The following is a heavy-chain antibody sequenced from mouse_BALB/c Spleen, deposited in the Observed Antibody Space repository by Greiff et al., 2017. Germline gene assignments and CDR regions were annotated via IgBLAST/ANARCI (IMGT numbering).Heavy chain of an antibody. Sequence: QVQLQQPGAELVRPGASVKLSCKASGYTFTSYWINWVKQRPGQGLEWIGNIYPSDSYTNYNQKFKDKATLTVDKSSRTAYMQLSSPTSEDSAVYYCTRYQGAMDYWGQGTSVTVSS. V-gene: IGHV1-69*02. J-gene: IGHJ4*01. D-gene: IGHD1-1*01. CDR3: TRYQGAMDY. CDR2: IYPSDSYT. CDR1: GYTFTSYW.